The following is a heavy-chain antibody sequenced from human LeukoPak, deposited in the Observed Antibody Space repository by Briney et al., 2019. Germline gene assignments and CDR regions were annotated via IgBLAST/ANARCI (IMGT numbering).Heavy chain of an antibody. CDR3: ARHRSGVVVPAADDAFDI. V-gene: IGHV4-38-2*01. CDR1: GYSISSGYY. D-gene: IGHD2-2*01. CDR2: IYHSGST. Sequence: SETLSLTCAVSGYSISSGYYWGWIRQPPGKGLEWIGSIYHSGSTYYNPSLKSRVTISVDTSKNQFSLKLSSVTAADTAVYYCARHRSGVVVPAADDAFDISGQGTMVTVSS. J-gene: IGHJ3*02.